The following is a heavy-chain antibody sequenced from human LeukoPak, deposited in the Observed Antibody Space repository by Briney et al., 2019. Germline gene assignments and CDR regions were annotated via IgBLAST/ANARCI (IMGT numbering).Heavy chain of an antibody. CDR2: IWYDGSNK. V-gene: IGHV3-33*01. CDR3: ADPFSITGTTWFAFDI. Sequence: PGRSLRLSCAASGFTFSSYCMHWVRQAPGKGLEWVAVIWYDGSNKYYADSVKGRFTISRDNSKNTLYLQMNSLRAEDTAVYYCADPFSITGTTWFAFDIWGEGTMVTVSS. D-gene: IGHD1-7*01. J-gene: IGHJ3*02. CDR1: GFTFSSYC.